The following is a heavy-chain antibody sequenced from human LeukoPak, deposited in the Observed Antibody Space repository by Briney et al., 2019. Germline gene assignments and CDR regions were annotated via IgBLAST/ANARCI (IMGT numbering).Heavy chain of an antibody. CDR2: ISSGGGNT. Sequence: SGGSLRLSCAASGFTFSSYAMSWVRQAPGKGLEWVSSISSGGGNTYYADSVKGRFTIPRENSMNTLYLQMNSLRAEDTAIYYCAKGGEYNWFDPWGQGTLVTVSS. J-gene: IGHJ5*02. D-gene: IGHD2-21*01. CDR3: AKGGEYNWFDP. CDR1: GFTFSSYA. V-gene: IGHV3-23*01.